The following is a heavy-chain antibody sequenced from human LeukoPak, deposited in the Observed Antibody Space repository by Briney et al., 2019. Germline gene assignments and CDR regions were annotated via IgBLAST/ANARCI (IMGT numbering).Heavy chain of an antibody. CDR2: IISSSSFI. CDR3: ARDFGGYCSSSSCYLGFLDY. J-gene: IGHJ4*02. CDR1: GFTFSSYT. V-gene: IGHV3-21*03. Sequence: PGGSLRLSCAASGFTFSSYTMNWVRQAPGKGLEWVSSIISSSSFIYYADSVKGRFTISRDNAKNSLYLQMNSLRAEDTAVYYCARDFGGYCSSSSCYLGFLDYWGQGTLVTVSS. D-gene: IGHD2-2*01.